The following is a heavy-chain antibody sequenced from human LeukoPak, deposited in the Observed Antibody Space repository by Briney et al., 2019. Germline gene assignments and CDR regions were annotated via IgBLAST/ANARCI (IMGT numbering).Heavy chain of an antibody. CDR1: GGSISSGGYY. CDR2: IYYSGST. Sequence: PSETLSLTCTVSGGSISSGGYYWSWIRQHPGKGLEWIGYIYYSGSTYYNPSLKSRVTISVDTSKNQFSLKLSSVTAADTAVYYCARVPYGQGYLDYWGQGTLVTVSS. D-gene: IGHD3-10*01. V-gene: IGHV4-31*03. J-gene: IGHJ4*02. CDR3: ARVPYGQGYLDY.